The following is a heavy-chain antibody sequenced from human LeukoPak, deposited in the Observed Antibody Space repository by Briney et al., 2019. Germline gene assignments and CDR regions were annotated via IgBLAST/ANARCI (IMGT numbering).Heavy chain of an antibody. CDR1: GGSISSYY. V-gene: IGHV4-59*12. J-gene: IGHJ4*02. CDR2: IYYSGST. Sequence: SETLSLTCTVSGGSISSYYWSWIRQPPGKGLEWIGYIYYSGSTNYNPSLKSRVTISVDTSKNQFSLKLSSVTAADTAVYYCARDKNYWGRGTLVTVSS. CDR3: ARDKNY.